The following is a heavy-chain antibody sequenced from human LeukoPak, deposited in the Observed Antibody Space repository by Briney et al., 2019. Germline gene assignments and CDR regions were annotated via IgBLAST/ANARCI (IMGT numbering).Heavy chain of an antibody. Sequence: PSETLSLTCTVSGGSISSYYWSWLRQPPGKGLEWIGYIYYSGSTNYNPSLKSRVTISVDTSKNQFSLKLSSVTAADTAVYYCARVDGGFWSGYYNQNWFDPWGQGTLVTVSS. D-gene: IGHD3-3*01. CDR2: IYYSGST. CDR1: GGSISSYY. V-gene: IGHV4-59*01. J-gene: IGHJ5*02. CDR3: ARVDGGFWSGYYNQNWFDP.